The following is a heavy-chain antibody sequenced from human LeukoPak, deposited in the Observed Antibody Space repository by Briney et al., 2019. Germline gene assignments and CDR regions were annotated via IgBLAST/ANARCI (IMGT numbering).Heavy chain of an antibody. Sequence: PSETLSLTCTVSGGSISSGNYYWSWIRQPAGKGLEWIGRIYTSGSTNYNPSLKSRVTISVDTSENQFSLRLSSVTAADTAVYYCARGLSLLGSEEGLPLGYWGQGSLVTVSS. CDR1: GGSISSGNYY. J-gene: IGHJ1*01. CDR2: IYTSGST. CDR3: ARGLSLLGSEEGLPLGY. D-gene: IGHD2-21*01. V-gene: IGHV4-61*02.